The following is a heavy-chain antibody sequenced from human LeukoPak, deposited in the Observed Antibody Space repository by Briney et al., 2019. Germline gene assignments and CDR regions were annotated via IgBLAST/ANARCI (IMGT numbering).Heavy chain of an antibody. D-gene: IGHD6-13*01. Sequence: GGSLRLSCAASGFTFSDFYMNWIRHSPGKGLEWISYISSSSSYTDYAESVKGRFTISRDNAKSALYLQMNDLRVEDTAVYYCAAGTAADYWGQGTLVIVSS. J-gene: IGHJ4*02. CDR1: GFTFSDFY. V-gene: IGHV3-11*03. CDR3: AAGTAADY. CDR2: ISSSSSYT.